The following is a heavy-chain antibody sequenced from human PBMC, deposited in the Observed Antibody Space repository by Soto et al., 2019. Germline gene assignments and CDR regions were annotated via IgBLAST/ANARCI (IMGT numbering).Heavy chain of an antibody. Sequence: SETLSLTCTVSGGSISSSSYYWGWIRQPPGKGLEWIGSIYYSGSTYYNPSLKSRVTISVDTSKNQFSLKLSSVTAADTAGYYCARHEILQQQLANWFDPWGQGTLVTVSS. CDR3: ARHEILQQQLANWFDP. J-gene: IGHJ5*02. V-gene: IGHV4-39*01. CDR2: IYYSGST. D-gene: IGHD6-13*01. CDR1: GGSISSSSYY.